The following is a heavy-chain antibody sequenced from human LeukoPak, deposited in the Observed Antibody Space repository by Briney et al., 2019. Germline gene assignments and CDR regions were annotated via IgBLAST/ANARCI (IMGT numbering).Heavy chain of an antibody. J-gene: IGHJ4*02. D-gene: IGHD6-13*01. CDR2: ISGSGGST. Sequence: GGTLRLSCAASGFTFSSYGMSWVRQAPGKGLEWVSAISGSGGSTYYADSVKGRFTISRDNSKNTLYLQMNSLRAEDTAVYYCAKGGDSSGWYRVYSDYWGQGTLVTVSS. CDR1: GFTFSSYG. V-gene: IGHV3-23*01. CDR3: AKGGDSSGWYRVYSDY.